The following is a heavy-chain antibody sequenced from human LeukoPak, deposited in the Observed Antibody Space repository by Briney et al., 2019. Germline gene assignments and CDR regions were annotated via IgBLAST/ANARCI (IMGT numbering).Heavy chain of an antibody. Sequence: GGSLRLSCAASGFTFSNYAMSWVRQAPGKGLEWVAFISHDGSNEYYADSVKGRFTISRDSSKNTLYLQMNSLRAEDTAVYYCARNYYDRSGYSDTFDYWGQGTLVTVSS. V-gene: IGHV3-30*04. CDR2: ISHDGSNE. J-gene: IGHJ4*02. CDR1: GFTFSNYA. D-gene: IGHD3-22*01. CDR3: ARNYYDRSGYSDTFDY.